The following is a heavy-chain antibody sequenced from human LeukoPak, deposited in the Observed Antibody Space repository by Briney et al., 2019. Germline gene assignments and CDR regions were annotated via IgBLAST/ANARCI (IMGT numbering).Heavy chain of an antibody. V-gene: IGHV4-39*01. CDR3: ARVVGATFFDY. Sequence: PSETLSLTCTVSGGSISSSSYYWGWIRQPPGKGLEWIGSIYYSGSTYYNPSLKSRVTISVDTSKNQFSLKLISVTAADTAVYYCARVVGATFFDYWGQGTLVTVSS. J-gene: IGHJ4*02. D-gene: IGHD1-26*01. CDR2: IYYSGST. CDR1: GGSISSSSYY.